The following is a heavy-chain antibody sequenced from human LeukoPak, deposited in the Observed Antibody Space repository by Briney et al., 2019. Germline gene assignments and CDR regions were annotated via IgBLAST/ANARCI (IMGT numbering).Heavy chain of an antibody. D-gene: IGHD6-13*01. CDR1: GGSISSRSYY. V-gene: IGHV4-61*02. Sequence: SETLSLTCSVSGGSISSRSYYWRWLRQPAGKGLEWIGRIYTSGSTDYNPSLKSRLTISLDTSKNQFSLRLSSVTAADTAVYYCARHSSSWSPSPDYWGQGTLVTVSS. CDR2: IYTSGST. CDR3: ARHSSSWSPSPDY. J-gene: IGHJ4*02.